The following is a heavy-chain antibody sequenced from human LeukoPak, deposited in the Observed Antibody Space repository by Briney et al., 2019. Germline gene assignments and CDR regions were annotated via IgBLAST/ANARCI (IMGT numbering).Heavy chain of an antibody. Sequence: PSETLSLTCTVSGGSISSSSYYWGWIRQPPGKGLGWIGSIYYSGSTYYNPSLKSRVTISVDTSKNQFSLKLSSVTAADTAVYYCARICWDSSGWHGAFDIWGQGTMVTVSS. CDR2: IYYSGST. J-gene: IGHJ3*02. CDR1: GGSISSSSYY. V-gene: IGHV4-39*01. D-gene: IGHD6-19*01. CDR3: ARICWDSSGWHGAFDI.